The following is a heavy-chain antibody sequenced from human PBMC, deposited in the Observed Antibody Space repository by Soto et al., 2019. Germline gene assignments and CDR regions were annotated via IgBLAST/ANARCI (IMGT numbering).Heavy chain of an antibody. J-gene: IGHJ4*02. CDR1: GFTFSSYW. Sequence: LRLSFAASGFTFSSYWMSWVRQAPGKGLEWVADIKQDGSEKYYVDSVKGRFTISRDNAKNSLYLQMNSLRAEDTAVYYCARESRVATSPAGYWGQGTLVTVSS. V-gene: IGHV3-7*01. CDR2: IKQDGSEK. CDR3: ARESRVATSPAGY. D-gene: IGHD5-12*01.